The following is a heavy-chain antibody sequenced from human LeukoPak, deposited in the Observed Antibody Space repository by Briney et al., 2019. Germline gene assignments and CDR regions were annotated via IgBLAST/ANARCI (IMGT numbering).Heavy chain of an antibody. V-gene: IGHV3-30-3*01. CDR2: ISYDGSNK. CDR1: GFTFSSYA. CDR3: ARCEHTYYYYYYMDV. Sequence: GGSLRLSRAASGFTFSSYAMHWVRPAPGKGLEWVAVISYDGSNKYYADSVKGRFPISRDNSKNTLYLQMNSLRAEHTAVYYCARCEHTYYYYYYMDVWGKETTVTVSS. J-gene: IGHJ6*03.